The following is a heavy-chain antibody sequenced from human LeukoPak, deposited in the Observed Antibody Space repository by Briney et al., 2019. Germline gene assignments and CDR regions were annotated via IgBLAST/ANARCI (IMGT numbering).Heavy chain of an antibody. CDR2: IYPGDSDT. D-gene: IGHD1-1*01. V-gene: IGHV5-51*01. CDR3: ARRATGTTKGDKRAFDI. CDR1: GYSFTTYW. J-gene: IGHJ3*02. Sequence: GESLKISCKGSGYSFTTYWIGWVRQMPGKGLEWMGIIYPGDSDTRYSPSFQGQVTISADKSISTAYLQWSSLKASDTAMYYCARRATGTTKGDKRAFDIWGQGTMVTVSS.